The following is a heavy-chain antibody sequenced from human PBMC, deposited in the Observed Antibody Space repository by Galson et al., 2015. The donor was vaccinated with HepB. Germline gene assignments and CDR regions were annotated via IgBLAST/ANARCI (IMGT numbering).Heavy chain of an antibody. CDR3: AKEEFSSTSCYLNY. J-gene: IGHJ4*02. V-gene: IGHV3-23*01. D-gene: IGHD2-2*01. Sequence: SLRLSCAASGFTFVSYAMTWVRRAPGKGLEWVSTISGSGRTTYYSDSVRGRFTISRDTSNNTVDLHMNSLRAEDTAIYYSAKEEFSSTSCYLNYWGQGTLVTVSS. CDR1: GFTFVSYA. CDR2: ISGSGRTT.